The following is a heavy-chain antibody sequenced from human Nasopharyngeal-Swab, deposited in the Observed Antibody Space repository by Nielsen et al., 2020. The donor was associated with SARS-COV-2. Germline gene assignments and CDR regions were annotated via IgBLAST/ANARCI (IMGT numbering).Heavy chain of an antibody. J-gene: IGHJ6*02. D-gene: IGHD3-3*01. Sequence: RQPPWKGLEWVSSISSSSSYRYDADSVKGRFTISIDNAKNSLYLQMSSLRAEDTAVYYCARDGLDYDFWSAYFMDVWGQGTTVTVSS. CDR3: ARDGLDYDFWSAYFMDV. CDR2: ISSSSSYR. V-gene: IGHV3-21*01.